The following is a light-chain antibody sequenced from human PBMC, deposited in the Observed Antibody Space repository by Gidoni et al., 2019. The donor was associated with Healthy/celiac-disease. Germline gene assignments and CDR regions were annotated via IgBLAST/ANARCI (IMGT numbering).Light chain of an antibody. CDR2: GAS. CDR1: QSVSSSY. CDR3: QQYGSSPMYT. Sequence: LTQSAGTLSLSPGERATLSCRASQSVSSSYLAWYQQKPGQAPRLLIYGASSRATGIPDRFSGSGSGTDFTLTISRLEPEDFAVYYCQQYGSSPMYTFGQXTKLEIK. V-gene: IGKV3-20*01. J-gene: IGKJ2*01.